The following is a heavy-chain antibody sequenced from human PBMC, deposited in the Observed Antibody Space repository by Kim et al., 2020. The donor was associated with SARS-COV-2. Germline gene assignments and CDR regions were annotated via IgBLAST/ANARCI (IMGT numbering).Heavy chain of an antibody. CDR3: ARDGIAVAGNYYYYGMDV. Sequence: GRFTIARDNAKNALYLQMNCLRAEDTAVYYCARDGIAVAGNYYYYGMDVWGQGTTVTVSS. V-gene: IGHV3-11*01. J-gene: IGHJ6*02. D-gene: IGHD6-19*01.